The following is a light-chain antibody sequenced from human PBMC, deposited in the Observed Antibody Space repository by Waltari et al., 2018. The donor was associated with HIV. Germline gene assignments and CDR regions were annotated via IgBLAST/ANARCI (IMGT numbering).Light chain of an antibody. V-gene: IGLV1-51*02. CDR3: GTWDTSLSAGV. J-gene: IGLJ1*01. CDR2: EDN. Sequence: QSVLTQPPSVSAAPGQTVTISCSGSSSNIGNHYVSWYQHLPGTAPKLLIYEDNKRPSGIPDRFSGSKSGTSATLGITGLLTGDEADYYCGTWDTSLSAGVFGTGTKVTVL. CDR1: SSNIGNHY.